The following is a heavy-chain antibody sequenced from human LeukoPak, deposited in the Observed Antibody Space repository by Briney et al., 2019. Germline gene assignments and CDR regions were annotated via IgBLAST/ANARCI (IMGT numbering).Heavy chain of an antibody. D-gene: IGHD3-16*01. CDR2: INPSGGST. CDR1: GYTFTSYY. Sequence: ASVKVSCKASGYTFTSYYMHWVRQAPGQGLEWMGIINPSGGSTSYAQKFQGRVTMTRDTSISTAYMELSRLRSDDTAVYYCARVYRGFMVTFPTNWFDPWGQGTLVTVSS. J-gene: IGHJ5*02. CDR3: ARVYRGFMVTFPTNWFDP. V-gene: IGHV1-46*01.